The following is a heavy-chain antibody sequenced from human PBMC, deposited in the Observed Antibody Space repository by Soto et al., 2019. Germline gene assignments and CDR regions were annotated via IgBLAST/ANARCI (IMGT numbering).Heavy chain of an antibody. Sequence: SETLSLTCTVSGGSISSYYWSWIRQPPGKGLEWIGYIYYSGSTNYNPALKSRVTISVDTSKNQFSLKLSSVTAADTAVYYCARLLRGYSGYDYPAYYYYYMDVWGKGTTVT. CDR3: ARLLRGYSGYDYPAYYYYYMDV. CDR1: GGSISSYY. J-gene: IGHJ6*03. D-gene: IGHD5-12*01. V-gene: IGHV4-59*12. CDR2: IYYSGST.